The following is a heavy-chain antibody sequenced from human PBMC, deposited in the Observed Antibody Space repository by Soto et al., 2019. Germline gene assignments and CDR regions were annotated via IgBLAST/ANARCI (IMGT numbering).Heavy chain of an antibody. J-gene: IGHJ4*02. V-gene: IGHV3-11*01. CDR3: VRGPWLAPPILFDL. Sequence: LRLSCSASGFTFSAHYMAGIRQAPGKGLEWLSYISGRGSTTYLATSVKGRFTVSRDNAKNSFHLQLNSLRAEDKAVYSCVRGPWLAPPILFDLCGQGTLVTGS. CDR2: ISGRGSTT. D-gene: IGHD2-2*02. CDR1: GFTFSAHY.